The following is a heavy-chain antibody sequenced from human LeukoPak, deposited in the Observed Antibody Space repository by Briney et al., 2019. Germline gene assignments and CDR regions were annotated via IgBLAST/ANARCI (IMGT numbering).Heavy chain of an antibody. Sequence: GSLSLSCAASAFTFSNYYMRWVGQAQGKGLEWVANIKQNGSQEYSKDSVEGRLTISRDNATDSMYLQRNSLRAEDTAMYYCARWGQGFDLWGQGTLVTVSS. CDR1: AFTFSNYY. CDR3: ARWGQGFDL. D-gene: IGHD3-16*01. CDR2: IKQNGSQE. V-gene: IGHV3-7*04. J-gene: IGHJ4*02.